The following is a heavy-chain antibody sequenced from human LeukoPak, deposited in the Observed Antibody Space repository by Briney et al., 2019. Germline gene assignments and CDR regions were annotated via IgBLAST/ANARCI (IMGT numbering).Heavy chain of an antibody. D-gene: IGHD5-12*01. V-gene: IGHV3-23*01. CDR1: GFTFSSPS. J-gene: IGHJ4*02. CDR2: ITDAVGST. Sequence: GGSLRLSCAASGFTFSSPSISWVRQAPGKGLEWVSAITDAVGSTHYADSVKGRFTISSDNSKNTVYLQMNSLRPEDMAVYYCAKEIFSGLLYIDYWGQGTLVTVSS. CDR3: AKEIFSGLLYIDY.